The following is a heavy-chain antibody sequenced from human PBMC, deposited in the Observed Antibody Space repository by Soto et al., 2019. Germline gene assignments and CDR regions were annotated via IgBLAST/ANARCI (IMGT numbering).Heavy chain of an antibody. Sequence: EVQLVESGGGLVQPGGYLKLSCAASGFIFSGSAVHWVRQASGKGLEWVGRILSKAGNYATAYPASMKGRFTISRDDSENTAFLQMNSLKTEDTAVYYCIRGGSPYYYDYWCQGTLVAVSS. CDR3: IRGGSPYYYDY. CDR1: GFIFSGSA. CDR2: ILSKAGNYAT. J-gene: IGHJ4*02. V-gene: IGHV3-73*01.